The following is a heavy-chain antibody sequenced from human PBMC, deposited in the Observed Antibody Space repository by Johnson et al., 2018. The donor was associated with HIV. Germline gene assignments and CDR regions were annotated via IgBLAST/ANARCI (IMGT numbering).Heavy chain of an antibody. Sequence: VQLVESGGGLIQPGGSLRLSCVASGFTVISNHMSWVRQAPGKGLEWVSVIYSGDSTNYADSVTGRFTISRDNSKNTLYLQMNSLRAEDTAVYYCARGEQWSILGAFDIWCQGIMVTVSS. CDR3: ARGEQWSILGAFDI. D-gene: IGHD6-19*01. V-gene: IGHV3-53*01. CDR1: GFTVISNH. J-gene: IGHJ3*02. CDR2: IYSGDST.